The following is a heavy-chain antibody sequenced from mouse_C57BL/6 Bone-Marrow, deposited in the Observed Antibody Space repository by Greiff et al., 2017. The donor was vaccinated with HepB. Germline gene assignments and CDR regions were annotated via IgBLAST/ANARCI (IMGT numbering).Heavy chain of an antibody. J-gene: IGHJ4*01. CDR3: ASLGNWDLYAMDY. CDR2: ISSGSSTI. D-gene: IGHD4-1*01. CDR1: GFTFSDYG. V-gene: IGHV5-17*01. Sequence: DVMLVESGGGLVKPGGSLKLSCAASGFTFSDYGMHWVRQAPEKGLEWVAYISSGSSTIYYADTVKGRFTISRDNAKNTLFLQMTSLRSEDTAMYYCASLGNWDLYAMDYWGQGTSVTVSS.